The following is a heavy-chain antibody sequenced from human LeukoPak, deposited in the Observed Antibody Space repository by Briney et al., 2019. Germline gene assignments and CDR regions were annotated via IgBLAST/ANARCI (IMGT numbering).Heavy chain of an antibody. Sequence: SETLSLTCTVSGGSISSSSYYWGWIRQPPGKGLEWIGSLYYSGSTYYNPSLKSRVTISVDTSKNQFSLKLSSVTAADTAVYYCARARYNWNYGGSGWFDPWGQGTLVTVSS. D-gene: IGHD1-7*01. CDR3: ARARYNWNYGGSGWFDP. CDR1: GGSISSSSYY. CDR2: LYYSGST. J-gene: IGHJ5*02. V-gene: IGHV4-39*07.